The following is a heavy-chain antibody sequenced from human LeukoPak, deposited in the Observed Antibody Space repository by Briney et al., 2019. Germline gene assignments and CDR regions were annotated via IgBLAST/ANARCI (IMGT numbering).Heavy chain of an antibody. CDR1: GFTFSNYS. CDR3: ANGDGGNSSPPDDY. V-gene: IGHV3-21*01. J-gene: IGHJ4*02. D-gene: IGHD4-23*01. CDR2: ISSSSSYI. Sequence: PGGSLRLSCAASGFTFSNYSMNWVRQAPGKGLEWVSSISSSSSYIYYADSVKGRFTISRDNAKNPLYLQMNSLRAEDTAVYYCANGDGGNSSPPDDYWGQGTLVTVSS.